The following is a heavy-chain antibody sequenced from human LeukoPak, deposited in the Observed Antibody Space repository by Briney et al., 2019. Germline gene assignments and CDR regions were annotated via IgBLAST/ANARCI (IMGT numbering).Heavy chain of an antibody. J-gene: IGHJ4*02. V-gene: IGHV3-23*01. D-gene: IGHD6-19*01. CDR2: ISGSGGST. Sequence: GGSLRLSCAASGFTFSSYAMSWVRQAPGKGLEWVSAISGSGGSTYYADSVKGRFTISRDNSKNTLYLQMSSLRAEDTAVYYCAIISSGWDIDYWGQGTLVTVSS. CDR3: AIISSGWDIDY. CDR1: GFTFSSYA.